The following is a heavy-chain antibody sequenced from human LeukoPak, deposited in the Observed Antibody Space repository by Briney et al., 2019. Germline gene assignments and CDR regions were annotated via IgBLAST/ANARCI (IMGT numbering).Heavy chain of an antibody. J-gene: IGHJ5*02. V-gene: IGHV4-30-4*08. CDR3: ARGKVPDP. Sequence: SETLSLTCSVSGGSISSPDYYWTWIRQPPGKGLEWIGSIYYSGTTFYNPSLKSRLTISLDTSKNKFFLILSSVTVAGTAVYYCARGKVPDPWGQGTLVTVSS. CDR2: IYYSGTT. D-gene: IGHD1-14*01. CDR1: GGSISSPDYY.